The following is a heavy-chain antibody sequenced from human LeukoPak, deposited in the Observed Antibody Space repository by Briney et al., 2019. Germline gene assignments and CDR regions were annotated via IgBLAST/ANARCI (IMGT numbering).Heavy chain of an antibody. CDR3: AKQLWFGEPYYYYYYMDV. CDR2: INSDGSST. CDR1: GFTFSSYW. V-gene: IGHV3-74*01. Sequence: GGSLRLSCAASGFTFSSYWMHWVRQAPGKGLVWVSRINSDGSSTSYADSVKGRFTISRDNSKNTLYLQMNSLRAEDTAVYYCAKQLWFGEPYYYYYYMDVWGKGTTVTVSS. D-gene: IGHD3-10*01. J-gene: IGHJ6*03.